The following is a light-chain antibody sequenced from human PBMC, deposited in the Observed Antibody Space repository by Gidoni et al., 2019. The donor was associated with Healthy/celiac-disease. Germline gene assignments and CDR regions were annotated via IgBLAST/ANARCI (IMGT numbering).Light chain of an antibody. Sequence: SYVLTQPPSASVAPGKTARITCGGNNIGSKSVHWYQQKPGQAPVLVIYYDSDRPSGIPERFSGSNSGNTPTLTISRVEAGDEADYYCQVWDSSSDHHVFGTGTKVTVL. J-gene: IGLJ1*01. CDR3: QVWDSSSDHHV. CDR1: NIGSKS. CDR2: YDS. V-gene: IGLV3-21*04.